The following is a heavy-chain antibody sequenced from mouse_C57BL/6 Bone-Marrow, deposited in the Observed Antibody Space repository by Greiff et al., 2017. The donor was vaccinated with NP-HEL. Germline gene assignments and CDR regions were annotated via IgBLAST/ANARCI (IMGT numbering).Heavy chain of an antibody. Sequence: DVKLVESGPGLVKPSQSLSLPCSVTGYSITSGYYWNWIRQFPGNKLEWMGYISYDGSNNYNPSLKNRISITRDTSKNQFFLKLNSVTTEDTATYYCARGDYYGSSHYFDYWGQGTTLTVSS. D-gene: IGHD1-1*01. CDR1: GYSITSGYY. CDR2: ISYDGSN. CDR3: ARGDYYGSSHYFDY. V-gene: IGHV3-6*01. J-gene: IGHJ2*01.